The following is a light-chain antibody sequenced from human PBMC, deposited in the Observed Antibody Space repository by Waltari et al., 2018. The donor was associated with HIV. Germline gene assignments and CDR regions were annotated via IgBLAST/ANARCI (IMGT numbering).Light chain of an antibody. CDR1: SSNIGFNI. V-gene: IGLV1-44*01. Sequence: QSVLTQPPSASGTPGQRVTISCSGSSSNIGFNIVNWYQQLPGAAPKLLIYTNNQRPSGVPERFSGSKSGTSASLAISGLQSEDEADYYCAAWDDSLNGLVFGGGTKLTVL. CDR2: TNN. CDR3: AAWDDSLNGLV. J-gene: IGLJ3*02.